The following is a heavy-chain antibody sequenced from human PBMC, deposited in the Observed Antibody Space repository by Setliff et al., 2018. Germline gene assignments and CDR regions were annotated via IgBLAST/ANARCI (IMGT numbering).Heavy chain of an antibody. D-gene: IGHD1-1*01. J-gene: IGHJ3*02. V-gene: IGHV3-21*04. CDR2: VTTTGGFT. CDR3: AKGGDWDDQHYAFDI. Sequence: PGGSLRLSCAASGFTFSSYSMNWVRQAPGKGLEWVSYVTTTGGFTKEADSVRGRFSVTRDNSKKSVYLQINDLRAEDTALYFCAKGGDWDDQHYAFDIWGQGTMVTVS. CDR1: GFTFSSYS.